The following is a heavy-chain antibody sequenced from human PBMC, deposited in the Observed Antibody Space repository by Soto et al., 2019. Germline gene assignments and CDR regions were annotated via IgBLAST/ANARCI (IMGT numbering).Heavy chain of an antibody. D-gene: IGHD6-13*01. V-gene: IGHV3-74*01. Sequence: QPGGPLRLSCAASGFTFSSYWMHWVRQAPGKGLVWVSRINRDGSSTSYADSVKGRFTISRDNAKNTLYLQMNSLRAEDTAVYYCARSPVTGYSSSWYPYWGQGTLVTVSS. CDR2: INRDGSST. CDR3: ARSPVTGYSSSWYPY. CDR1: GFTFSSYW. J-gene: IGHJ4*02.